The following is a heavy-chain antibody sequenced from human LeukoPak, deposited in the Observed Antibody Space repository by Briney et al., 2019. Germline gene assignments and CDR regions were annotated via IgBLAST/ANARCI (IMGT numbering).Heavy chain of an antibody. CDR2: MNPNSGNT. J-gene: IGHJ3*02. Sequence: ASVKVSCKASGYTFTSYDINWVRQATGQGLEWMGWMNPNSGNTGYAQKFQGRVTITADTSTDTAYMELSSLRSEDTAVYYCATGITIFGVVIIGDAFDIWGQGTMVTVSS. CDR1: GYTFTSYD. CDR3: ATGITIFGVVIIGDAFDI. D-gene: IGHD3-3*01. V-gene: IGHV1-8*01.